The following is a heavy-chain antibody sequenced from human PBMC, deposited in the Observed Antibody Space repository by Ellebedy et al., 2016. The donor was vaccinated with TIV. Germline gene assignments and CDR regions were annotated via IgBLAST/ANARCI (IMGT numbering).Heavy chain of an antibody. Sequence: PGGSLRLSCAASGFTVSTFAMTWVLQAPGKGLEWVSRIIVDGDKTYYTDSVKGRFTMSRYNSQNTLYLQMNSLRAEDTAVYYWAKELHMWGTIMIDCWGPGTLVTVSS. V-gene: IGHV3-23*01. CDR1: GFTVSTFA. CDR2: IIVDGDKT. D-gene: IGHD3-16*01. J-gene: IGHJ4*02. CDR3: AKELHMWGTIMIDC.